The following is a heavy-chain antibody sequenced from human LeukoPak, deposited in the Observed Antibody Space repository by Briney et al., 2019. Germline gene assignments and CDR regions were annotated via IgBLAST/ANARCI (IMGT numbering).Heavy chain of an antibody. Sequence: GGSLRLSCAASGFTFIHAWMSWVRQAPGKGLEWVGRVKTRTEGGTIDYAAPVKGKFTISRDDSRNTLYLQMNSLKTEDTAIYYCATGVAVAGLVPFDYWGQGTLVTVSS. J-gene: IGHJ4*02. D-gene: IGHD6-19*01. V-gene: IGHV3-15*01. CDR3: ATGVAVAGLVPFDY. CDR1: GFTFIHAW. CDR2: VKTRTEGGTI.